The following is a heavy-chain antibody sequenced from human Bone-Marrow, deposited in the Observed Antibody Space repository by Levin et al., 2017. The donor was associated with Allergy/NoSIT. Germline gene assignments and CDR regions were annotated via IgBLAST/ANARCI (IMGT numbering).Heavy chain of an antibody. D-gene: IGHD3-22*01. CDR3: ARGPLPYYLDSREEPGLDV. CDR1: GGSISSGDYS. J-gene: IGHJ6*02. Sequence: SETLSLTCAVSGGSISSGDYSWSWIRPSPGMGLEWIGYIYHSGTTYYNPPLKSRITISIDRSENQLFLNLNSVTAADTAVYFCARGPLPYYLDSREEPGLDVWGQGTTVTVSS. V-gene: IGHV4-30-2*06. CDR2: IYHSGTT.